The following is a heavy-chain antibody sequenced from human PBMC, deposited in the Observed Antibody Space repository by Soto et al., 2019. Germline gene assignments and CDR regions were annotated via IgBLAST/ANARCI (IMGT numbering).Heavy chain of an antibody. J-gene: IGHJ4*02. CDR3: ARHAGYNYGNFDY. D-gene: IGHD5-18*01. CDR2: LYYSGRT. V-gene: IGHV4-39*01. CDR1: GGSISSSSYY. Sequence: SETLSLTCTVSGGSISSSSYYWGWIRQPPGKGLEWIGSLYYSGRTYYNPSLKSRVTISGDTSKNQFSLRLSSVTAADTAVYYCARHAGYNYGNFDYWGQGTLVTVSS.